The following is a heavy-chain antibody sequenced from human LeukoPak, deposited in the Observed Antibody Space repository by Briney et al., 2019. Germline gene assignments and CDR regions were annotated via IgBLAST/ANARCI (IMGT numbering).Heavy chain of an antibody. CDR3: ARAPSYYYDSSGKTYNWFDP. V-gene: IGHV4-31*03. J-gene: IGHJ5*02. Sequence: SQTLSLTCTVSGGSISSGGYYWSWIRQHPGKGLEWIGYIYYSGSTYYNPSLKSRVTMSVDTSKNQFSLKLSSVTAADTAVYYCARAPSYYYDSSGKTYNWFDPWGQGTLVTVSS. CDR2: IYYSGST. CDR1: GGSISSGGYY. D-gene: IGHD3-22*01.